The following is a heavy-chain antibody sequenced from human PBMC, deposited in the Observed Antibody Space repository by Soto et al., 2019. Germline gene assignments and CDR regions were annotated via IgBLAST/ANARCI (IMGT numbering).Heavy chain of an antibody. CDR1: GFTFRDYG. Sequence: QVQLVESGGGVVQPGRSLRLSCGASGFTFRDYGMHWVRQAPGKGLEWVAVIWNDGSNEEYAESVKGRFTISRDNSKDTLYLQMNSLRSEDPGLYFCATPRNGDDYFGLDVWGQGTTVIVSS. D-gene: IGHD2-8*01. CDR2: IWNDGSNE. CDR3: ATPRNGDDYFGLDV. J-gene: IGHJ6*02. V-gene: IGHV3-33*08.